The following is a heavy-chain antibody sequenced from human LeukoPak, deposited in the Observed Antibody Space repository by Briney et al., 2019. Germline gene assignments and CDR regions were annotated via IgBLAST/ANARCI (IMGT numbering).Heavy chain of an antibody. Sequence: SETLSLTCTVSGGSISSYYWSWIRQPPGKGLEWIGYIYYSGSTNYNPSLKSRVTISVDTSKNQFSLKLSSVTAADTAVYYCARDSWYSSTPGAFDIWGQGTMVTVSS. J-gene: IGHJ3*02. D-gene: IGHD6-13*01. CDR3: ARDSWYSSTPGAFDI. CDR1: GGSISSYY. V-gene: IGHV4-59*01. CDR2: IYYSGST.